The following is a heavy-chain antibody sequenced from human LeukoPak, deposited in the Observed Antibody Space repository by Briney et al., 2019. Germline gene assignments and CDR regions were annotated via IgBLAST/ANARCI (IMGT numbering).Heavy chain of an antibody. CDR3: ASTPPEPDYYDSSGLPLAFDI. CDR1: GGSFSGYY. Sequence: SETLSLTCAVYGGSFSGYYWSWIRQPPGKGLEWIGEINHSGSTNYNPSLKSRVTMSVDTSKNQFSLKLSSVTAADTAVYYCASTPPEPDYYDSSGLPLAFDIWGQGTMITVSS. D-gene: IGHD3-22*01. V-gene: IGHV4-34*01. J-gene: IGHJ3*02. CDR2: INHSGST.